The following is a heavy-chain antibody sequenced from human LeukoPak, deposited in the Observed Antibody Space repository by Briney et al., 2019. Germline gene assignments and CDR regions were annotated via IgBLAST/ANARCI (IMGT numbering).Heavy chain of an antibody. V-gene: IGHV3-30*03. CDR1: GFTFSRHG. CDR3: ARDRAWNYFDY. CDR2: ISNDGSRK. J-gene: IGHJ4*02. D-gene: IGHD3-3*01. Sequence: GGSLRLSCAPSGFTFSRHGMHWVRQAPGKGLEWVAIISNDGSRKYYAHSVEGRFTVSRDNSKNTLYLQMDSLRAEDTAVYYCARDRAWNYFDYWGQGTLVTVSS.